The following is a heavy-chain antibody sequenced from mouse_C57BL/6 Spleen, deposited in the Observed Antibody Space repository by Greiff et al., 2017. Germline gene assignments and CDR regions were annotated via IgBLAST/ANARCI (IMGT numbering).Heavy chain of an antibody. CDR3: AREGYVEPPMDY. V-gene: IGHV1-64*01. Sequence: QVQLQQPGAELVKPGASVKLSCKASGYTFTSYWMHWVKQRPGQGLEWIGMIHPNSGSTNYNEKFKSKATLTVDKSSSTAYMQLSSLTSEDSAVYYCAREGYVEPPMDYWGQGTSVTVSS. J-gene: IGHJ4*01. CDR1: GYTFTSYW. CDR2: IHPNSGST.